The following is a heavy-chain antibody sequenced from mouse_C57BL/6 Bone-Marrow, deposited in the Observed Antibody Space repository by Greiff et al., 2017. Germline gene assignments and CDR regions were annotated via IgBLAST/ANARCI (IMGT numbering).Heavy chain of an antibody. D-gene: IGHD1-1*01. CDR3: AREGITTVVATLSYYYAMDY. CDR2: INPNNGGT. CDR1: GYTFTDYN. Sequence: EVQLQQSGPELVKPGASVKMSCKASGYTFTDYNMHWVKQSHGKSLEWIGYINPNNGGTSYNQKFKGKATLTVNKSSSTAYMELRSLTSEDSAVYYCAREGITTVVATLSYYYAMDYWGQGTSVTVSS. V-gene: IGHV1-22*01. J-gene: IGHJ4*01.